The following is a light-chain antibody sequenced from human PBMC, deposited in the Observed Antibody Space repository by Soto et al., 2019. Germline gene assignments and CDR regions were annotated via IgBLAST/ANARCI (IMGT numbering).Light chain of an antibody. CDR2: EVS. CDR3: CSYAGSSTAGVV. J-gene: IGLJ2*01. Sequence: QSALTQPASVSGSPGQSITISCTGTSSDVGSYNLVSWYQQHPGKAPKLMIYEVSKRPSGVSNRFSGSKSGNTASLTISGLQAEDEADYYCCSYAGSSTAGVVFCGGTKLTVL. CDR1: SSDVGSYNL. V-gene: IGLV2-23*02.